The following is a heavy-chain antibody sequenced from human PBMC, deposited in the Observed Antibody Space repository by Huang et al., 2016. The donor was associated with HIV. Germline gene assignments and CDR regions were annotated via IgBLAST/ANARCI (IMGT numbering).Heavy chain of an antibody. V-gene: IGHV4-34*01. CDR3: ARERMMSWLDDHDAFDI. CDR2: INQSGST. CDR1: GGSFSGYY. Sequence: QVQLQQWGAGLLKPSETLSLTCAVYGGSFSGYYWSGIRQSPGKGLEWIGEINQSGSTNYNPALKGRLTISVDTPKNQFSLKLSSVTAADTAVYYCARERMMSWLDDHDAFDIWGQGTMVTVSS. D-gene: IGHD1-1*01. J-gene: IGHJ3*02.